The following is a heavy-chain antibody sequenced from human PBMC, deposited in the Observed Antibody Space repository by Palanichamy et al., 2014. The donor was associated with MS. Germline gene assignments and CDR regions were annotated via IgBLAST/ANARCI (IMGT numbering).Heavy chain of an antibody. Sequence: LQLQESGPGLVKPSETLSLTCTVSGDSITNINYYWGWIRQPPGKGLDWIGSIEYRGDTYYNPSLKSRVTISADTSKNQFSLRLTSVTAADTAVYYCGRHGDSSWDVDFWGQGILVTVSS. V-gene: IGHV4-39*01. CDR3: GRHGDSSWDVDF. CDR1: GDSITNINYY. D-gene: IGHD6-13*01. CDR2: IEYRGDT. J-gene: IGHJ4*02.